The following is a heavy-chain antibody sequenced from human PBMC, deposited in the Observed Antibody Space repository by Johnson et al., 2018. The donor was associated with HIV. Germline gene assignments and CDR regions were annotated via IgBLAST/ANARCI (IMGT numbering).Heavy chain of an antibody. CDR2: ISGSGGST. D-gene: IGHD6-6*01. CDR3: AREFRYSSSPAHYAFDI. V-gene: IGHV3-23*04. CDR1: GFTFSSYA. Sequence: MQLVESGGGLVQPGGSLELSCAASGFTFSSYAMNWVRQAPGKGLEWVSVISGSGGSTYYADSVKGRFTISRDNSKNSLYLQMNSLRAEDTAVYYCAREFRYSSSPAHYAFDIWGQGTMVTVSS. J-gene: IGHJ3*02.